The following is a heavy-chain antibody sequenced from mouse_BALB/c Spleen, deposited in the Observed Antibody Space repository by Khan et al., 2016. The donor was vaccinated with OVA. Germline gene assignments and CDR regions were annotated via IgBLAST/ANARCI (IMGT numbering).Heavy chain of an antibody. CDR1: GFSLTDYG. V-gene: IGHV2-6-7*01. Sequence: QVQLKQSGPGLVAPSQSLSITCTVSGFSLTDYGVNWVRQPPGKGLEWLGMIWGDGSTDYNSALKSRLSINKDNSKSQVFLKMNSLQTDDTARYYCAINYYGSSYYFDYWGQGTTLTVSS. CDR2: IWGDGST. CDR3: AINYYGSSYYFDY. J-gene: IGHJ2*01. D-gene: IGHD1-1*01.